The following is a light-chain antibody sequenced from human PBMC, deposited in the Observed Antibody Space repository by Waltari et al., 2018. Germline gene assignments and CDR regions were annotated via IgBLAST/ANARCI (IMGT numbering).Light chain of an antibody. CDR1: QSISSW. J-gene: IGKJ1*01. CDR3: QQYYSYVMWT. Sequence: DIQMTQSPSTLSASVGDRVIIPCRASQSISSWLAWYQQKPRKAPKLLIYKASSLESGVPSRFSGRGSGTEFTLTISSLQPDDFATYYCQQYYSYVMWTFGQGTKVEIK. CDR2: KAS. V-gene: IGKV1-5*03.